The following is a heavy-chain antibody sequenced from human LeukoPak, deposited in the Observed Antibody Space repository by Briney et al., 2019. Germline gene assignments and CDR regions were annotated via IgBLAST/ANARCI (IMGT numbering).Heavy chain of an antibody. Sequence: ASVKVSCKASGYTFSDYFIHWLRQAPGQGLAPGQGLEWMGRINPNSGGTNYAQKFQGRVTMTRDTSISTAYMELSRLRSDDTAVYYCARVSYSSGWYDDPWGQGTLVTVSS. CDR1: GYTFSDYF. J-gene: IGHJ5*02. CDR3: ARVSYSSGWYDDP. V-gene: IGHV1-2*02. CDR2: INPNSGGT. D-gene: IGHD6-19*01.